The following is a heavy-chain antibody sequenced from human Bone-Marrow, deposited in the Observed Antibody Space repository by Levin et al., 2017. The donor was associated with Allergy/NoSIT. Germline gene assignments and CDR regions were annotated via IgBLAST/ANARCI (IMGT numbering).Heavy chain of an antibody. CDR1: GFTFSSYA. V-gene: IGHV3-30-3*01. D-gene: IGHD6-19*01. Sequence: GGSLRLSCAASGFTFSSYAMHWVRQAPGKGLEWVAVISYDGSNKYYADSVKGRFTISRDNSKNTLYLQMNSLRAEDTAVYYCARDRYSSGWYPSFLDYWGQGTLVTVSS. CDR3: ARDRYSSGWYPSFLDY. J-gene: IGHJ4*02. CDR2: ISYDGSNK.